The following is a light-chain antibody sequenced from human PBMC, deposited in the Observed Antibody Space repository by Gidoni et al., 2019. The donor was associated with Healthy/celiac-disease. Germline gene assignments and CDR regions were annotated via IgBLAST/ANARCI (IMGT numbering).Light chain of an antibody. J-gene: IGKJ4*01. Sequence: DIVMSPSPDSLAVSLGERATINCKSSQSVLYSSNNKNYLAWYQQKPGQPPKLPIYWASTRESGVPDRCSGSGSGTDFTLTISSLQAEDVAVYYCQQYYSTPRTFGGGTKVEIK. CDR1: QSVLYSSNNKNY. CDR3: QQYYSTPRT. CDR2: WAS. V-gene: IGKV4-1*01.